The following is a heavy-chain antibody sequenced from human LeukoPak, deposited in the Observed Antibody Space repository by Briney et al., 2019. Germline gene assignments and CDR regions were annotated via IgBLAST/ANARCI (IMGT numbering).Heavy chain of an antibody. CDR3: ATNYYDSSRAASDY. D-gene: IGHD3-22*01. Sequence: GGSLRLSCAASGITFSNYAMNWVRRAPGKGLEWVSTISGSGGSAYNVDSVKGRFTISRDNSRNTLYLQMNSLRAEDTAVYYCATNYYDSSRAASDYWGQGTLVTVSS. CDR2: ISGSGGSA. J-gene: IGHJ4*02. V-gene: IGHV3-23*01. CDR1: GITFSNYA.